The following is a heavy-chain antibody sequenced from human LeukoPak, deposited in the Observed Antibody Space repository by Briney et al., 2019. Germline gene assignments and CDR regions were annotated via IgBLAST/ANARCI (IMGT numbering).Heavy chain of an antibody. Sequence: GRSLRPSCVASGFTFARNAMSWVRQAPGKGLEWVSSISAPGDSTYYADSVESRFTTSRDNSENTLSLQMSSLRAGDTVVYYCAKGRGRAPITGDYFDSWGQGTLVTVSS. CDR2: ISAPGDST. J-gene: IGHJ4*02. V-gene: IGHV3-23*01. D-gene: IGHD3-10*01. CDR3: AKGRGRAPITGDYFDS. CDR1: GFTFARNA.